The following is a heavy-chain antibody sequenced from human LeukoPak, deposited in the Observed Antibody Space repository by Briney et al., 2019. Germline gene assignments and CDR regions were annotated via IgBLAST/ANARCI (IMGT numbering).Heavy chain of an antibody. D-gene: IGHD6-19*01. V-gene: IGHV1-69*05. J-gene: IGHJ4*02. CDR3: ARVANIAVAGCDY. CDR2: IIPIFGTA. Sequence: GASVKVSCKASGGTFSSYAISWVRQAPGQGLEWMGGIIPIFGTANYAQKLQGRVTMTTDTSTSTAYMELRSLRSDGTAVYYCARVANIAVAGCDYWGQGTLVTVSS. CDR1: GGTFSSYA.